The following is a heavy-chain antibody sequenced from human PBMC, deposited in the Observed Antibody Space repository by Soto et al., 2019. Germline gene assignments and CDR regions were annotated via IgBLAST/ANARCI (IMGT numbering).Heavy chain of an antibody. CDR2: VSPYNGNA. D-gene: IGHD1-20*01. CDR1: GYTFSNYA. J-gene: IGHJ4*02. Sequence: ASVKVSCKTSGYTFSNYAISWVRQAPGQGLEWMGWVSPYNGNANYTEKFQGRVSMTTDTSTTTAYMELTSLTSDDTAIYYRAREIHLITAAPAYWGQGTLVTVSS. CDR3: AREIHLITAAPAY. V-gene: IGHV1-18*04.